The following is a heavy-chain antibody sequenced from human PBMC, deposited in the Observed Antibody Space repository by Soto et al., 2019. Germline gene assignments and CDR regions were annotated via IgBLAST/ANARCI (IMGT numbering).Heavy chain of an antibody. J-gene: IGHJ4*02. V-gene: IGHV3-7*01. CDR3: ARTVVVVVPDNFDY. CDR2: IKQDGSEK. CDR1: GFTMRSYW. Sequence: GVSLRLSCVASGFTMRSYWMSWVRQAPGKGLEWVANIKQDGSEKYYVDSVKGRFTISRDDAKNSLFLQMNSLRGEDTAVYYCARTVVVVVPDNFDYWGKGTLVTVSS. D-gene: IGHD2-2*01.